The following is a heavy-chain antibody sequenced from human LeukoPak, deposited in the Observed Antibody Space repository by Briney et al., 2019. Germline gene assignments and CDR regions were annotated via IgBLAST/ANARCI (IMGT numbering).Heavy chain of an antibody. CDR3: ARMGDCSGGSCYFNWFDP. J-gene: IGHJ5*02. V-gene: IGHV1-69*13. CDR2: IIPIFGTA. CDR1: GGTFSSYA. D-gene: IGHD2-15*01. Sequence: ASVKVSCKASGGTFSSYAISWVRQAPGQGLEWMGGIIPIFGTANYAQKFQSRVTITADESTSTAYMELSSLRSEDTAVYYCARMGDCSGGSCYFNWFDPWGQGTLVTVSS.